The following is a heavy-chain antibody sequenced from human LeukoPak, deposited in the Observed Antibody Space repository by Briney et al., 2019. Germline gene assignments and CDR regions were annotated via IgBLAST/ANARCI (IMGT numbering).Heavy chain of an antibody. D-gene: IGHD2-2*01. CDR3: AREASYCTSTSCPLFAY. CDR2: IIPIFGTA. CDR1: GGTFSSYA. J-gene: IGHJ4*02. Sequence: GASVKVSCKASGGTFSSYAISWVRQAPGQGLEWMGGIIPIFGTANYAQKFQGRVTITTDESTSTAYMELSSLRSEDTAVYYCAREASYCTSTSCPLFAYWGQGTLLTVSS. V-gene: IGHV1-69*05.